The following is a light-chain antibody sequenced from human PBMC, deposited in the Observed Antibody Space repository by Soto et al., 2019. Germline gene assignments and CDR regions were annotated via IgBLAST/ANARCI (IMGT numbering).Light chain of an antibody. CDR3: QQYGRSPPFT. CDR2: GAS. Sequence: EIVLTQSPGTLSLSPGERATLSCRASQSVSSTYIAWYQQNPGQAPRLLIYGASSRATGIPDRFSGSGSGTDFTLTISRLEPEDFAVYFCQQYGRSPPFTFGQGTTVAIK. CDR1: QSVSSTY. J-gene: IGKJ2*01. V-gene: IGKV3-20*01.